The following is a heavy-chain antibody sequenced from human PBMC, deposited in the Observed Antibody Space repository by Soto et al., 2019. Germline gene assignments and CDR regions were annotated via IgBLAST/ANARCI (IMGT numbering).Heavy chain of an antibody. CDR3: ARAGAAAGPDYFYSGMDG. V-gene: IGHV3-66*01. CDR2: IYSGGST. Sequence: EVQLVESGGGLVQPGGSLRLSCAASGFTVSSNYMSWVRQAPGKGLEWVSVIYSGGSTYYADSVKGRFTISRDNSKNTPYLPMNSLRAEDTAVYYCARAGAAAGPDYFYSGMDGWGQGATVTVSS. CDR1: GFTVSSNY. D-gene: IGHD6-25*01. J-gene: IGHJ6*02.